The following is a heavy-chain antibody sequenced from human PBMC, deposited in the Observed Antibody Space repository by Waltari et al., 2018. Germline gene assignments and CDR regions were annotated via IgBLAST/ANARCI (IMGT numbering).Heavy chain of an antibody. CDR3: ARVGLQMGFDY. CDR2: ISSSGSTI. Sequence: EVQLVESGGGLVQPGGSLRLSCAASGFTFSSYEMNWVRQGPGKGMEWVSYISSSGSTIYYTDSVKGRFTISRDNAKNSLYLQMNSLRAEDTAVYYCARVGLQMGFDYWGQGTLVTVSS. V-gene: IGHV3-48*03. D-gene: IGHD1-1*01. J-gene: IGHJ4*02. CDR1: GFTFSSYE.